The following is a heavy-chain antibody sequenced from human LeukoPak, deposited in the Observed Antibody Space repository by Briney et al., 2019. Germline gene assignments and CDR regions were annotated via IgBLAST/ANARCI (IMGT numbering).Heavy chain of an antibody. CDR3: ARDYSSGWYWFDP. V-gene: IGHV4-34*01. D-gene: IGHD6-19*01. CDR2: INHSGST. J-gene: IGHJ5*02. Sequence: SETLSLTCAVYGGSFSGYYWSWIRQPPGKGLEWIGEINHSGSTNYNPSLKSRVTISVDTSKNQFSLKLSSVTAADTAVYYCARDYSSGWYWFDPWGQGTLVTVSS. CDR1: GGSFSGYY.